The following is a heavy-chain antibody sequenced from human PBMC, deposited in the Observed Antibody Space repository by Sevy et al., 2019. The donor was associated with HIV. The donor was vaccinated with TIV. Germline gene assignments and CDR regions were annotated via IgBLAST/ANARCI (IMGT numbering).Heavy chain of an antibody. CDR2: ISSSSSTI. Sequence: GGSLRLSCAASGFTFSSYSMNWVRQAPGKGLEWVSYISSSSSTIYYADSVKGRFTISRDNAKNSLYLQMNSLRDEDTAVYYCARDSPLDGSGWNGRYWYFDLWGRGTLVTVSS. V-gene: IGHV3-48*02. D-gene: IGHD6-19*01. J-gene: IGHJ2*01. CDR1: GFTFSSYS. CDR3: ARDSPLDGSGWNGRYWYFDL.